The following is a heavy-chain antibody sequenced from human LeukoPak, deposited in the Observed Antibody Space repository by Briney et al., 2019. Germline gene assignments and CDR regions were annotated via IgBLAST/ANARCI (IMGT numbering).Heavy chain of an antibody. Sequence: ASVKVSCKVSGYTLSELCMHWVRQAPGKGLEWMGGFDPEDGETIYAQKFQGRVTMTEDTSTDTAYMELSSLRSEDTAVYYCATARFTMVRGDEFDYWGQGTLVTVSS. CDR3: ATARFTMVRGDEFDY. J-gene: IGHJ4*02. CDR2: FDPEDGET. D-gene: IGHD3-10*01. V-gene: IGHV1-24*01. CDR1: GYTLSELC.